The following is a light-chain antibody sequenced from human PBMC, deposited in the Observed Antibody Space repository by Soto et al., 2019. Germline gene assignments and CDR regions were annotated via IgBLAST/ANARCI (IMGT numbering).Light chain of an antibody. CDR1: SSNIGNNY. J-gene: IGLJ3*02. CDR2: RND. V-gene: IGLV1-47*01. Sequence: QSVLTQPPSASATPGQRVTISCSGSSSNIGNNYIYWYHQLPGTAPKLLIYRNDQRASGVPDRFSGSKSDTSGSLAISGLRSDDEGIHYCAAWDDNLSGPLFGGGTKLTVL. CDR3: AAWDDNLSGPL.